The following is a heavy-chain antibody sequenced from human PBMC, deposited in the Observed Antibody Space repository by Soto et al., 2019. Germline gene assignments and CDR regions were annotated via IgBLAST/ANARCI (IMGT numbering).Heavy chain of an antibody. Sequence: SQTLSLTCAISGDSVSSNIAAWNWIRQSPSRDLEWLGRTFYRSKWYNEDAVSVKSRITINPDTSKNQVSLQLNSVTPEDTAVYYCAREVTMVRGVPNWFDPWGQGTLVTVSS. V-gene: IGHV6-1*01. CDR2: TFYRSKWYN. CDR3: AREVTMVRGVPNWFDP. D-gene: IGHD3-10*01. J-gene: IGHJ5*02. CDR1: GDSVSSNIAA.